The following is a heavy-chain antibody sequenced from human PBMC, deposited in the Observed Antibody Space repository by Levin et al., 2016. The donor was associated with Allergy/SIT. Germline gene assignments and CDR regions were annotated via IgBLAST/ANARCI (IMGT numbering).Heavy chain of an antibody. V-gene: IGHV3-66*01. CDR3: ARVLDHDYYDYYFDY. CDR1: GFTVSSNY. D-gene: IGHD4-17*01. CDR2: IHSDGPT. J-gene: IGHJ4*02. Sequence: GGSLRLSCAASGFTVSSNYMSWVRQAPGKGLEWVSIIHSDGPTYYTDSVKGRFTISRDNSKNTLYLQMHSLRAEDTAVYYCARVLDHDYYDYYFDYWGQGTLVTVSS.